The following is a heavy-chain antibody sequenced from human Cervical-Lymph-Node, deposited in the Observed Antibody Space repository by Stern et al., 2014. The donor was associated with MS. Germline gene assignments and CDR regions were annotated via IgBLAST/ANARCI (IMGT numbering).Heavy chain of an antibody. V-gene: IGHV4-61*02. Sequence: VQLEESGPGLVKPSQTLSLTCTVSGDSISSGNYYWSWIRQPAGKGLEWIGRIYSSGTTYYNPSLRSRVTISIDTSNNQVSLKLPSVTATDTAVYYCATQGRALAPDWGQGTLVTVSS. J-gene: IGHJ4*02. CDR3: ATQGRALAPD. CDR1: GDSISSGNYY. CDR2: IYSSGTT.